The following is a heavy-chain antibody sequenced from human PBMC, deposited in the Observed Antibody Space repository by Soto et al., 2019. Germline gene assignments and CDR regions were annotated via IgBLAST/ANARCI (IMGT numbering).Heavy chain of an antibody. V-gene: IGHV3-15*07. CDR2: IKSKTGSGVT. CDR1: GFTFSNAW. J-gene: IGHJ4*02. CDR3: AKDRQPDGIWTFDY. D-gene: IGHD2-15*01. Sequence: PGGSLRLSCAASGFTFSNAWINWVRQAPGKGLEWVGRIKSKTGSGVTSYADSVTGRFTISRDNSKNMLYLQMNILRVEDTAIYYCAKDRQPDGIWTFDYWGRGTLVTVSS.